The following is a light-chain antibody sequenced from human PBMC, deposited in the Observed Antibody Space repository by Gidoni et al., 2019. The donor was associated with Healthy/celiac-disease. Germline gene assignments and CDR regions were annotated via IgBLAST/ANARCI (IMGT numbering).Light chain of an antibody. J-gene: IGLJ3*02. V-gene: IGLV1-40*01. Sequence: SVLPQPPSVSGAPGQRVTISCTVSSSNIGAGYDVHWYQQLPGTAPKLLIYGNSNRPSGVPDRFSGSKSGTSASLAITGLQAEDEADYYCQSYASSLSGWVFGGGTKLTVL. CDR2: GNS. CDR1: SSNIGAGYD. CDR3: QSYASSLSGWV.